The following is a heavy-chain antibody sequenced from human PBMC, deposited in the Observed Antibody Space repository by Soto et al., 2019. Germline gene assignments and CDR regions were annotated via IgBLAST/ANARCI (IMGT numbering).Heavy chain of an antibody. V-gene: IGHV5-10-1*01. Sequence: SCKGSGYSFTSYWISWVRQMPGKGLEWMGRIDPSDSYTNYSPSFQGHVTISADKSISTAYLQWSSLKASDTAMYYCAGGGGAIFGVVIIGGYYYGMDVWGQGTTVTVYS. J-gene: IGHJ6*02. CDR2: IDPSDSYT. D-gene: IGHD3-3*01. CDR3: AGGGGAIFGVVIIGGYYYGMDV. CDR1: GYSFTSYW.